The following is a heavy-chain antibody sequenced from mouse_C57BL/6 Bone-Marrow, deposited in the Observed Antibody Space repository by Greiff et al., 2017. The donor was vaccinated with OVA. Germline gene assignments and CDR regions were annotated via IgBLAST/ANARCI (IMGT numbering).Heavy chain of an antibody. V-gene: IGHV1-63*01. CDR3: ARRGYDGSYFDY. Sequence: VKLVESGAELVRPGTSVKMSCKASGYTFTNYWIGWAKQRPGHGLEWIGDIYPGGGYTNYNEKFKGKATLTADKSSSTAYMQFSSLTSEDSAIYYCARRGYDGSYFDYWGQGTTLTVSS. J-gene: IGHJ2*01. D-gene: IGHD2-2*01. CDR2: IYPGGGYT. CDR1: GYTFTNYW.